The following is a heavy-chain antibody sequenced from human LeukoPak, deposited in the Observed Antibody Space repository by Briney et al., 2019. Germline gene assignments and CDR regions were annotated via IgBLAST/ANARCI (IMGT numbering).Heavy chain of an antibody. CDR1: GCTFSNYD. CDR2: FRASDDTT. Sequence: PGGSLRLSCAASGCTFSNYDMSWVRQAPGKGLEWVSSFRASDDTTYYADSVKGRFTISRDNPKNTLYLQMNSLRVEDTAVYYCAKSLRAAAGTGAFDIWGQGTMVTVSS. J-gene: IGHJ3*02. CDR3: AKSLRAAAGTGAFDI. V-gene: IGHV3-23*01. D-gene: IGHD6-13*01.